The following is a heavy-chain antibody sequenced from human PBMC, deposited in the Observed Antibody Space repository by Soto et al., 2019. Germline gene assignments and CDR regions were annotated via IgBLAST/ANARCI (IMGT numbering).Heavy chain of an antibody. CDR2: IIPIFGTA. D-gene: IGHD6-19*01. CDR3: ARVRGGSGWGYYYYYGMDV. CDR1: GGTFSSYA. V-gene: IGHV1-69*12. Sequence: QVQLVQSGAEVKKPGSSVKVSCKASGGTFSSYAISWVRQAPGQGLEWMGGIIPIFGTANYAQKFQGRVTITADESTSTAYMELSSLRSEDTAVYYCARVRGGSGWGYYYYYGMDVWGQGTTVTVSS. J-gene: IGHJ6*02.